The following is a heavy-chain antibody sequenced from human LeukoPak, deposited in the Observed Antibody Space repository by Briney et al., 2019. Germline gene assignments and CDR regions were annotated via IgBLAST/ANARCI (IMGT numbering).Heavy chain of an antibody. V-gene: IGHV4-59*01. J-gene: IGHJ6*02. D-gene: IGHD1-26*01. CDR3: ARGSGRGMDV. Sequence: TSETLSLTCTVSGGSISSYYWSWIRQPPGKGLEWIGYIYYSGSTNYNPSLKSRVTISVDTSKSQFSLKLSSVTAADTAVYYCARGSGRGMDVWGQGTTVTVSS. CDR2: IYYSGST. CDR1: GGSISSYY.